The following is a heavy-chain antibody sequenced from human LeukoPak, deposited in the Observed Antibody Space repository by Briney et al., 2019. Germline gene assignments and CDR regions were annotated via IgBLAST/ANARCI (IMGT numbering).Heavy chain of an antibody. D-gene: IGHD3-22*01. V-gene: IGHV4-59*08. CDR3: ARQWTGSSGYYADY. CDR1: GGSISSYY. Sequence: PSETLSLTCTVSGGSISSYYWSWIRQPPGKGLEWIGYIYYSGSTNYNPSLKSQVTISVDTSKNQFSLKLSSVTAADTAVYYCARQWTGSSGYYADYWGQGTLVTVSS. CDR2: IYYSGST. J-gene: IGHJ4*02.